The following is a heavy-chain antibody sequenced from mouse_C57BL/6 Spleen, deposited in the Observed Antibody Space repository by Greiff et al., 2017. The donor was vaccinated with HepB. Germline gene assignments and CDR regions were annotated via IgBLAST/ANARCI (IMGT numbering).Heavy chain of an antibody. V-gene: IGHV5-2*01. Sequence: EVKLMESGGGLVQPGESLKLSCESNAYEFPSHDMSWVRKTPEKRLELVAAINSDGGSTYYPDTMERRFIISRDNTKKTLYLQMSSLRSEDTALYYCARQGPYYRYFDVWGTGTTVTVSS. CDR2: INSDGGST. CDR3: ARQGPYYRYFDV. D-gene: IGHD2-10*01. J-gene: IGHJ1*03. CDR1: AYEFPSHD.